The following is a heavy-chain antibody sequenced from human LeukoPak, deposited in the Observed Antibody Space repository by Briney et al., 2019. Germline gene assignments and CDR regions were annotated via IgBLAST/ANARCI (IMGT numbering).Heavy chain of an antibody. CDR2: IYSDGRT. J-gene: IGHJ4*02. V-gene: IGHV3-53*01. CDR3: ARGDRGYAESLY. CDR1: GFTLSTNY. D-gene: IGHD5-12*01. Sequence: PGGSLRLSCAASGFTLSTNYMSSVRQAPGKGLEWVSVIYSDGRTYYADSVKGRFTISRDNSKNTLYLQMNSLRAEATAVYYCARGDRGYAESLYWGRGTLVTVSS.